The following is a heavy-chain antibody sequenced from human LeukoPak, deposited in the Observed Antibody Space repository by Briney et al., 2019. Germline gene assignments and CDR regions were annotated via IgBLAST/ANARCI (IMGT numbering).Heavy chain of an antibody. CDR3: TRTGRQQLRGANWFDP. J-gene: IGHJ5*02. CDR1: GFTFSSYS. CDR2: ISSSSSYI. D-gene: IGHD6-13*01. V-gene: IGHV3-21*04. Sequence: PGGSLRLSCAASGFTFSSYSMNWVRQAPGKGLEWVSSISSSSSYIYYADSVKGRFTISRDNAKNSLYLQMNSLKTEDTAVYYCTRTGRQQLRGANWFDPWGRGTLVTVSP.